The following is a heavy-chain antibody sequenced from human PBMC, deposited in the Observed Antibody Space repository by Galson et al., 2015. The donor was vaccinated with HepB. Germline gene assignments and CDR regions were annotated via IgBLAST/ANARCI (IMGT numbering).Heavy chain of an antibody. CDR3: ARDLTITMVRGVYWYFDL. D-gene: IGHD3-10*01. CDR2: IYTSGST. Sequence: SETLSLTCTVSGGSISSYYWSWIRQPAGKGLEWIGRIYTSGSTNYNPSLKSRVTMSVDTSKNQFSLKLSSVTAADTAVYYCARDLTITMVRGVYWYFDLWGRGTLVTVSS. CDR1: GGSISSYY. V-gene: IGHV4-4*07. J-gene: IGHJ2*01.